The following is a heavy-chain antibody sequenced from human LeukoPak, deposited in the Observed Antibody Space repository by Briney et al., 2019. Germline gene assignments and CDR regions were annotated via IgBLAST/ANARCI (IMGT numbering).Heavy chain of an antibody. CDR2: IIPIFGTA. D-gene: IGHD6-19*01. Sequence: SVKVSCKASGGTFSSYAISWVRQAPGQGLEWMGGIIPIFGTANYAQKFQGRVTITTDESTSTAYMELSSLRSEDMAVYYCAGRGYSGWSYYYYYMDVWGKGTTVTVSS. V-gene: IGHV1-69*05. CDR1: GGTFSSYA. CDR3: AGRGYSGWSYYYYYMDV. J-gene: IGHJ6*03.